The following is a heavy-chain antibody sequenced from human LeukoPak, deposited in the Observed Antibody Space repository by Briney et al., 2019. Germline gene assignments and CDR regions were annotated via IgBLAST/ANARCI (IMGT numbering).Heavy chain of an antibody. D-gene: IGHD6-6*01. Sequence: SETLSLTCTVSGGSISSGGYYWSWIRQHPGKGLEWIGYIYYSGSTYYNPSLKSRVTISVDTSKNQFSLKLSSVTAADTAVYYCARVDYSSSSWSDYWGQGTLVTVS. CDR2: IYYSGST. CDR3: ARVDYSSSSWSDY. CDR1: GGSISSGGYY. J-gene: IGHJ4*02. V-gene: IGHV4-31*03.